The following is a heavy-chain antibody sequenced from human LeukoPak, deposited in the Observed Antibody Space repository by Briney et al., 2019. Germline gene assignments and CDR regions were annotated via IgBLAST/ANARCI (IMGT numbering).Heavy chain of an antibody. CDR3: ARGDYYDSSGYFEDY. D-gene: IGHD3-22*01. CDR2: ISAYNGNT. J-gene: IGHJ4*02. Sequence: ASVKVSCEASGYTFTSYGINWVRQAPGQGLEWMGWISAYNGNTNYAQKLQDRVTMTTDTSTSTAYMELRSLRSDDTAVYYCARGDYYDSSGYFEDYWGQGTLVTVSS. V-gene: IGHV1-18*01. CDR1: GYTFTSYG.